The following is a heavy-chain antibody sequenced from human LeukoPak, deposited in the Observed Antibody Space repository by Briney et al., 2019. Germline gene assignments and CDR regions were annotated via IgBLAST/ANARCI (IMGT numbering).Heavy chain of an antibody. CDR2: INPNSGGT. CDR1: GYTFTGYY. J-gene: IGHJ3*02. Sequence: ASVKVSCKASGYTFTGYYMHWVRQAPGQGLEWMGWINPNSGGTNYAQKFQGRVTMTRDTSISTAYMELSRLRSDDTAVYYCAREPPMGYSSGRGAFDIWGQGTMVTVSS. V-gene: IGHV1-2*02. D-gene: IGHD6-19*01. CDR3: AREPPMGYSSGRGAFDI.